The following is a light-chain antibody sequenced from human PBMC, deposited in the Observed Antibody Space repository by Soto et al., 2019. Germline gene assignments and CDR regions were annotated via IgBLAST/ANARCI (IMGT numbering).Light chain of an antibody. Sequence: EIVLTQSPDTLSLSPGERATLSCRASQSISSSYLGWFQQKPGQAPRLLIYGASSRAPGIPDRFRGSGSGTDFSLTISRLEPEDFAVYYCQHYGSSPRTFGQGTKVEIK. CDR2: GAS. V-gene: IGKV3-20*01. CDR3: QHYGSSPRT. J-gene: IGKJ1*01. CDR1: QSISSSY.